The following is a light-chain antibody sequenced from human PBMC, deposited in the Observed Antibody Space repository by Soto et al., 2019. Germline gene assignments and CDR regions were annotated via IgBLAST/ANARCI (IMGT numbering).Light chain of an antibody. CDR1: QSVSSSY. CDR2: GAS. V-gene: IGKV3-20*01. CDR3: QEYGNALT. J-gene: IGKJ3*01. Sequence: EIVLTQSPGTLSLSPGERATISCRASQSVSSSYLAWYQQKPGQAPRLLIYGASSRATGMPDRFSVSGSGTYVTVTISRLEPEDFAVYSCQEYGNALTFGPGTKVDIK.